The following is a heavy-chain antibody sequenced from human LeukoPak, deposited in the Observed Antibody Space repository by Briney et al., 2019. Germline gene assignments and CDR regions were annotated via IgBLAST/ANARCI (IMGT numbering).Heavy chain of an antibody. J-gene: IGHJ3*02. CDR1: GFTFSSYW. V-gene: IGHV3-74*01. Sequence: GGSLRLSCAVSGFTFSSYWMHWARQAPGKGLVWVSRINTDGSTTSYADSVKGRFTISRDNAKNTVYLQMNSLRAEDTAVYYCARKQKYFDWLLDAFDIWGQGTMVTVSS. CDR2: INTDGSTT. CDR3: ARKQKYFDWLLDAFDI. D-gene: IGHD3-9*01.